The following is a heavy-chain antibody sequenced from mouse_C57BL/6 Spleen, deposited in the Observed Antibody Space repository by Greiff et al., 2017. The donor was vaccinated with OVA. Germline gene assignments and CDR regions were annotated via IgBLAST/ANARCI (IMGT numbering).Heavy chain of an antibody. CDR3: ARSGYDYDLAWFAY. Sequence: QVQLQQSGAELVRPGASVKLSCKASGYTFTDYYINWVKQRPGQGLEWIARIYPGSGNTYYNEKFKGKATLTAEKSSSTAYMQLSSLTSEDSAVYFGARSGYDYDLAWFAYWGQGTLVTVSA. J-gene: IGHJ3*01. D-gene: IGHD2-4*01. CDR2: IYPGSGNT. V-gene: IGHV1-76*01. CDR1: GYTFTDYY.